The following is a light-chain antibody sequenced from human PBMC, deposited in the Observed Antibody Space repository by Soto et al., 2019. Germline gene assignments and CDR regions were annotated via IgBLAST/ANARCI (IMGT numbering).Light chain of an antibody. J-gene: IGKJ1*01. V-gene: IGKV4-1*01. CDR3: QQYYATPRT. CDR2: WAS. Sequence: DIVMTRSPDSLAVSLGERATINCKSSQSLLYSSNNKNYLAWYQQKPGQPPKLLIFWASTRDSGVPDRFSGSGSGTDFTLTISSLQAEDVAVYYCQQYYATPRTFGQGTKVEIK. CDR1: QSLLYSSNNKNY.